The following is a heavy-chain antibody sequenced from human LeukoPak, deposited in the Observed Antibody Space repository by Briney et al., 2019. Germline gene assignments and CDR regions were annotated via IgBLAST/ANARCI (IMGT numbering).Heavy chain of an antibody. D-gene: IGHD3-9*01. CDR3: ARDPRFGRYFDWFPHAFDI. J-gene: IGHJ3*02. CDR1: GYSFTSYC. V-gene: IGHV1-18*01. CDR2: ISAYNGNT. Sequence: ASVKVSCKASGYSFTSYCISWVRQAPGQGLEWMGWISAYNGNTNYAQKLQGRVTMTTDTSTSTAYMELRSLRSDDTAVYYCARDPRFGRYFDWFPHAFDIWGQGTMVTVSS.